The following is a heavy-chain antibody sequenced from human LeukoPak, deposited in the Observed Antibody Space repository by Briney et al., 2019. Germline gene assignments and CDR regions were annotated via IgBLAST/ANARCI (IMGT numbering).Heavy chain of an antibody. CDR1: GGSISSYY. D-gene: IGHD3-9*01. Sequence: PSETLSLTCTVSGGSISSYYWSWIRQPPGKGLEWIGEINHSGSTNYNPSLKSRVTISVDTSKNQFSLKLSSVTAADTAVYYCARGDYDILSGDAFDIWGQGTMVTVSS. CDR2: INHSGST. J-gene: IGHJ3*02. CDR3: ARGDYDILSGDAFDI. V-gene: IGHV4-34*01.